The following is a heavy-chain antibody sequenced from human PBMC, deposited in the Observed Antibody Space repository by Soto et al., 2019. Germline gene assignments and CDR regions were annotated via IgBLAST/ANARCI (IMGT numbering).Heavy chain of an antibody. J-gene: IGHJ5*02. Sequence: QVRLQESGPGLVKPSQTLSLKCTVSGASISSGDYYWSWVRQPPGKGLEWIGYIYYSGVNYFNPSPDSRLAISMETSQNRFFLTLSSVTGPDTAVYFCAKSVTVFGPVSRFWLDPWGQGTLVTVSS. V-gene: IGHV4-30-4*01. CDR3: AKSVTVFGPVSRFWLDP. CDR2: IYYSGVN. CDR1: GASISSGDYY. D-gene: IGHD3-3*01.